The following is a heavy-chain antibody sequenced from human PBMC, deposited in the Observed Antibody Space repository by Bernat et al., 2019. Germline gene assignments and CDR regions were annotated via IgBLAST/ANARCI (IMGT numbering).Heavy chain of an antibody. D-gene: IGHD2-2*01. CDR2: INHSGST. CDR3: VRGLVWGDAFDI. CDR1: GGSFSGYY. Sequence: QVQLQQWGAGLLKPSETLSLTCAVYGGSFSGYYWSWIRQPPGKGLEWIGEINHSGSTNYNPSLKSRVTISVDTSKNQFSLKLSSVTAADTAVYYCVRGLVWGDAFDIWGQGTMVTVSS. V-gene: IGHV4-34*01. J-gene: IGHJ3*02.